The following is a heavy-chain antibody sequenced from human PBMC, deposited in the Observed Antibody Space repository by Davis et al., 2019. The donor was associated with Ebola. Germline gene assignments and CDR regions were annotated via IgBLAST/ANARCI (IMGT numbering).Heavy chain of an antibody. V-gene: IGHV3-74*01. CDR1: GFTFNSYW. J-gene: IGHJ5*02. CDR2: ISPDGSST. CDR3: VGSYYGDYVS. Sequence: PGGSLRLSCAASGFTFNSYWIYWVRQAPGKGLVWVSRISPDGSSTSYADSVKGRFTISRDNAKSTLYVQMNSLRTEDTAVYYCVGSYYGDYVSWGQGTLVTVSS. D-gene: IGHD4-17*01.